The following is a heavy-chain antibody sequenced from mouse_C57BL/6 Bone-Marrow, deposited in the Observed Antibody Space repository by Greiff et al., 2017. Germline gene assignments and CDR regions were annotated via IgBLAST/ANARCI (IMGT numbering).Heavy chain of an antibody. CDR1: GYTFTSYW. D-gene: IGHD1-1*02. Sequence: HVQLQQPGAELVRPGTSVKLSCKASGYTFTSYWMHWVKQRPGQGLEWIGVIDPSDSYTTYNQKFKGKATLPVDTSSSTAYMQLSSLTSEDSAVYYCSYGFDDWGQGTTLTVSS. CDR3: SYGFDD. CDR2: IDPSDSYT. J-gene: IGHJ2*01. V-gene: IGHV1-59*01.